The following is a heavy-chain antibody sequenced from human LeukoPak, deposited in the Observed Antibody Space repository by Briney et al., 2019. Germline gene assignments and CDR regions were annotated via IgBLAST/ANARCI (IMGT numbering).Heavy chain of an antibody. CDR2: MNPNSGNT. Sequence: ASVKVSCKASGYTFTSYDINWVRQATGQGLEWMGWMNPNSGNTGYAQKFQGRVTMTRNTSISTAYMELSSLRSEDTAVYYCVRVNKNSLAIDYWGQGTLVTVSS. D-gene: IGHD5-12*01. CDR1: GYTFTSYD. V-gene: IGHV1-8*01. CDR3: VRVNKNSLAIDY. J-gene: IGHJ4*02.